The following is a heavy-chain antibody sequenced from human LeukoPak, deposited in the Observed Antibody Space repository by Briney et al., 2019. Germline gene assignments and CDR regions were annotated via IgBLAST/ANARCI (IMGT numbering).Heavy chain of an antibody. V-gene: IGHV3-23*01. Sequence: GASLRLSCAASGFTFSSYAMSWVRQAPGKGLDWVSAISGSGGSTYYADSVKGRFTISRDNSKNTLYLQMNSLRAEDTAVYYCAKSLGPPPADGFDSSGYLDYWGQGTLVTVSS. D-gene: IGHD3-22*01. CDR2: ISGSGGST. CDR3: AKSLGPPPADGFDSSGYLDY. J-gene: IGHJ4*02. CDR1: GFTFSSYA.